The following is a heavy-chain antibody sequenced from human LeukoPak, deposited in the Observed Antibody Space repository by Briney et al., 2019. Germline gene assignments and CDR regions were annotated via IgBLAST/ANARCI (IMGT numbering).Heavy chain of an antibody. Sequence: GGSLRLSCAAFGFTFDDYAMHWLRQAPGKGLEWVSGISWNSGSIGYADSVKGRFTISRDNAKNSLYLQMNSLRAEDLALYYCAKSLTTVTTTDAFDIWGQGTMVTVSS. V-gene: IGHV3-9*03. CDR1: GFTFDDYA. CDR3: AKSLTTVTTTDAFDI. CDR2: ISWNSGSI. J-gene: IGHJ3*02. D-gene: IGHD4-17*01.